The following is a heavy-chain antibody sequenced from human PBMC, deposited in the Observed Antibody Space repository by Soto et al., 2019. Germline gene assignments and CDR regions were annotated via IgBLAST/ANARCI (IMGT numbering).Heavy chain of an antibody. D-gene: IGHD3-22*01. J-gene: IGHJ4*02. CDR2: IIPSFGTA. V-gene: IGHV1-69*01. CDR1: GGTFSRHA. Sequence: HVQLVQSGAEVRKPGSSVKVSCKDSGGTFSRHAIRWVRQAPGQGLELLGGIIPSFGTANPAQMFQGRVTIIADESTSTVYMELNSLRSEDTAMYYCARGWGYDSNDYYYAYWGQGTLVIVYS. CDR3: ARGWGYDSNDYYYAY.